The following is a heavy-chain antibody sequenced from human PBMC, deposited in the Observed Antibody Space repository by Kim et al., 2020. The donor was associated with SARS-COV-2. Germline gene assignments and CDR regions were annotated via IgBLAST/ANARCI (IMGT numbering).Heavy chain of an antibody. CDR3: SRSTVGAYFDY. Sequence: STYYADSVKGLFTISRDIPKDTLCLQMNSLRSGDTAVYYCSRSTVGAYFDYWGQGSLVSVSS. V-gene: IGHV3-53*01. CDR2: ST. J-gene: IGHJ4*02. D-gene: IGHD1-26*01.